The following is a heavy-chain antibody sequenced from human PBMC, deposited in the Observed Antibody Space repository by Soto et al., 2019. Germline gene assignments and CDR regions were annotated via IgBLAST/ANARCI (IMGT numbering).Heavy chain of an antibody. CDR3: AGDIVVVPAARGSYFDY. D-gene: IGHD2-2*01. CDR1: GGSFSGYY. Sequence: PSETLSLTCAVYGGSFSGYYWSWIRQPPGKGLEWIGEINHSGSTNYNPSLKSRVTISVDTSKNQFPLKLSSVTAADTAVYYCAGDIVVVPAARGSYFDYWGQGTLVTVSS. CDR2: INHSGST. V-gene: IGHV4-34*01. J-gene: IGHJ4*02.